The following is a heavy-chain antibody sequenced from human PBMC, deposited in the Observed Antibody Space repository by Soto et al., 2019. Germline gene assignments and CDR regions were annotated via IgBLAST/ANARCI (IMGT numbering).Heavy chain of an antibody. Sequence: SVKVSCKASGGTFSSYAISWVRQAPGQGLEWMGGIIPIFGTANYAQKFQGRVTITADESTSTAYMELSSLRSEDTAVYYCARVPYYYDSSGYPSLPYYFDYWGQGTLVTVSS. D-gene: IGHD3-22*01. CDR2: IIPIFGTA. CDR3: ARVPYYYDSSGYPSLPYYFDY. J-gene: IGHJ4*02. V-gene: IGHV1-69*13. CDR1: GGTFSSYA.